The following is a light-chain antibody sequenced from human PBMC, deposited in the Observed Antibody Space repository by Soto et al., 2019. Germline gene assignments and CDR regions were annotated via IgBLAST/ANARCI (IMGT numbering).Light chain of an antibody. J-gene: IGKJ2*01. CDR3: HQYGSSPYT. CDR2: GAS. CDR1: QSVSSSY. V-gene: IGKV3-20*01. Sequence: EIVLTQSPGTLSLSPGERATLSCRASQSVSSSYLAWYQQKPGQAPRLLIYGASSRATGIPDRFSGSGSGTDFTLTINRLEIEDFAVYYCHQYGSSPYTFGQGTKLEI.